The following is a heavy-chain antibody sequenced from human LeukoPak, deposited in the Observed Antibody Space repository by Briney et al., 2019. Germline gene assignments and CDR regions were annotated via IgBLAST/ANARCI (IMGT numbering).Heavy chain of an antibody. CDR3: AKDPQNGRCSGSNCFYYYYTMDV. J-gene: IGHJ6*02. V-gene: IGHV3-30*18. D-gene: IGHD2-15*01. CDR2: LSYDGSNK. Sequence: PGGSLRLSCAASGFTFSDYGMHWVRQAPGKGLEWVAVLSYDGSNKYYADSVKGRFTISRDNSKNTLYLQMNSLRVEDTAVYYCAKDPQNGRCSGSNCFYYYYTMDVWGQGTTVTVSS. CDR1: GFTFSDYG.